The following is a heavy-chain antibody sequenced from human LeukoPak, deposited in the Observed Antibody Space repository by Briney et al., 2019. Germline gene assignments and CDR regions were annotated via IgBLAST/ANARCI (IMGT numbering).Heavy chain of an antibody. V-gene: IGHV4-31*03. CDR3: ARVRETTVTNWFDP. Sequence: SQTLSLTCTVSGGSISSGGYYWSWIRQHPGKGLEWIGYIYYSGSTYYNPSLKSRVTISVDTSKNQFSLKLSSVTAADTAVYYCARVRETTVTNWFDPWGQGTLVTVSS. J-gene: IGHJ5*02. CDR1: GGSISSGGYY. D-gene: IGHD4-11*01. CDR2: IYYSGST.